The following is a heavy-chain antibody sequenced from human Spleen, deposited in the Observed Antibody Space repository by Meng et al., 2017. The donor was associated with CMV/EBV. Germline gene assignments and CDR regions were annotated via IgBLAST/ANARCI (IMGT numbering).Heavy chain of an antibody. J-gene: IGHJ4*02. Sequence: SETLSLTCSVSGASFTTGTYYWTWIRQPPGKRLEWIGHIYNSGGTHYSPSLKSRVTISLDMSNNHFALKLTSVTAADTAVYYCARDTIWSGYEWGQGTLVTVSS. D-gene: IGHD3-3*01. CDR2: IYNSGGT. CDR1: GASFTTGTYY. V-gene: IGHV4-61*01. CDR3: ARDTIWSGYE.